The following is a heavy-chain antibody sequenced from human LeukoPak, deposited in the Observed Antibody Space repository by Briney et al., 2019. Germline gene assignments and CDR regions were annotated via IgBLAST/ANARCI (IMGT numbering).Heavy chain of an antibody. CDR2: IYYSGST. V-gene: IGHV4-59*01. J-gene: IGHJ5*02. CDR3: ARDRYSSGWYQGHNWFDP. CDR1: GGSISSYY. Sequence: SETLSLTCTVSGGSISSYYWSWIRQPPGKGLEWIWYIYYSGSTNYNPSLKSRVTISVDTSKDQFSLNLSSVTAADTAVYYCARDRYSSGWYQGHNWFDPWGQGTLVTVSS. D-gene: IGHD6-19*01.